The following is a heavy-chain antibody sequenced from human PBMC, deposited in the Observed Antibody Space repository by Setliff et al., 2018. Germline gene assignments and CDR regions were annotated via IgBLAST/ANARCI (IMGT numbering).Heavy chain of an antibody. J-gene: IGHJ4*02. Sequence: ASVKVSCKASGYTFISYDINWVRQAPGQGLEWMGWMKPKNGDTGYAQKFQGRVNMTRDTSISTAYMELSSLRSDDTAVYYCARGLYYGDSDFDYWGQGTLVTVSS. D-gene: IGHD4-17*01. CDR2: MKPKNGDT. V-gene: IGHV1-8*02. CDR3: ARGLYYGDSDFDY. CDR1: GYTFISYD.